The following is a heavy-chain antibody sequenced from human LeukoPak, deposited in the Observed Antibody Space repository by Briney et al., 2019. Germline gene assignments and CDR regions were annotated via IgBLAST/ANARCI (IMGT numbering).Heavy chain of an antibody. V-gene: IGHV4-59*01. J-gene: IGHJ4*02. Sequence: TSETLSLTCTVSGGSISSYYWSWIRQPPGKGLEWIGYIYYSGSTNYNPSLKSRVTISVDTSKNQFSLKLSSVTAADTAVYYCARDTDYWGQGTLVTVSS. CDR1: GGSISSYY. CDR2: IYYSGST. CDR3: ARDTDY.